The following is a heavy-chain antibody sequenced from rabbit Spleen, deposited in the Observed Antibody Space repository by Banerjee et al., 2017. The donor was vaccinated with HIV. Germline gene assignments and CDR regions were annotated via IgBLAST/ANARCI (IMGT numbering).Heavy chain of an antibody. J-gene: IGHJ4*01. CDR3: VRDLGYDDYSEKGYFNL. CDR1: GFDFSSYG. Sequence: QEQLVESGGGLVQPGGSLKLSCKASGFDFSSYGMSWVRQAPGKGLEWIGYIDPIFGNRYYASWVNGRFTISSHNAQNTLYLQLDSLTVADTATYFCVRDLGYDDYSEKGYFNLWGPGTLVTVS. D-gene: IGHD2-1*01. V-gene: IGHV1S47*01. CDR2: IDPIFGNR.